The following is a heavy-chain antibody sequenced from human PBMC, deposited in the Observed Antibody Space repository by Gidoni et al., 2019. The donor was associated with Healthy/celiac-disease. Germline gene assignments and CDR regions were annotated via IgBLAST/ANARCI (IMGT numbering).Heavy chain of an antibody. Sequence: QVQLQQWGAGLLKPSETLSLTCAVYGGSFSGSYWRCIRQPPGKGLAWIGEINHSGSTNYNPSLKSRVTISVDTSKIQFSLKLSSVTAADTAVYYCARVSGARSRLDPWGQGTLVTVSS. CDR2: INHSGST. CDR1: GGSFSGSY. J-gene: IGHJ5*02. V-gene: IGHV4-34*01. CDR3: ARVSGARSRLDP.